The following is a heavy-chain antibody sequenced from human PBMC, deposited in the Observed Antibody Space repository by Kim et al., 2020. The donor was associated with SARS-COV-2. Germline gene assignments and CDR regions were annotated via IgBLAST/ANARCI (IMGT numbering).Heavy chain of an antibody. Sequence: NPALKSRVTISVDTSKNQFSLKLSSVTAADTAVYYCARGGSGSYFLGFDYWGQGTLVTVSS. D-gene: IGHD3-10*01. V-gene: IGHV4-59*09. J-gene: IGHJ4*02. CDR3: ARGGSGSYFLGFDY.